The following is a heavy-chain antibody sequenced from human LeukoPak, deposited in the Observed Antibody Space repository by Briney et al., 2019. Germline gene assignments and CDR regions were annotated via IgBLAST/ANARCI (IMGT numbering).Heavy chain of an antibody. CDR3: ASGRGSGGIQTSYFDH. D-gene: IGHD2-15*01. Sequence: PGMSLRLSCAASGFMFRNYGMHWVRQAPGKGLEWVAIIWYDASNKYYADSVKGRFTISRDNSKNTLFLQMNSLRAEDTAVYYCASGRGSGGIQTSYFDHWGQGTLVTVSS. CDR2: IWYDASNK. J-gene: IGHJ4*02. CDR1: GFMFRNYG. V-gene: IGHV3-33*01.